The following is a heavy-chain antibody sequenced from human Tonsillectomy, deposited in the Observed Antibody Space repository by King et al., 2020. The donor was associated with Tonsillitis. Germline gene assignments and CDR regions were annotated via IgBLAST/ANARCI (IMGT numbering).Heavy chain of an antibody. CDR2: IAYDASYE. V-gene: IGHV3-30*18. D-gene: IGHD3-16*02. CDR3: AKDGICLSDWYFDL. Sequence: VQLVESGGGVVQPGRSLRLSCAASGFTFSNYGMHWVRQAPGKGLEWVALIAYDASYENYADSVKGRLAISRDNSKNTLYLEMNRLRLEDSAVYYCAKDGICLSDWYFDLWGRGTLVTVSS. CDR1: GFTFSNYG. J-gene: IGHJ2*01.